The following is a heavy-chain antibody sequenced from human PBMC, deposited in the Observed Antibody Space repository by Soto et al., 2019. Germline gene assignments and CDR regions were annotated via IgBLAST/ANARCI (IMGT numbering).Heavy chain of an antibody. V-gene: IGHV4-4*02. CDR1: GGSISSSNW. Sequence: SETLSLTCAVSGGSISSSNWWSWVRQPPGKGLEWIGEINHSGSTNYNPSLKSRVTISVDTSKNQFSLKLSSVTAADTAVYYCARAKIVAVAGTGPYDSSGYPDYWGQGTLVTVSS. CDR2: INHSGST. CDR3: ARAKIVAVAGTGPYDSSGYPDY. D-gene: IGHD3-22*01. J-gene: IGHJ4*02.